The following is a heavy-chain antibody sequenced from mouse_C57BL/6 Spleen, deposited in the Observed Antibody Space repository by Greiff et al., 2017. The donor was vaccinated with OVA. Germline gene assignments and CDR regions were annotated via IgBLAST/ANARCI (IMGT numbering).Heavy chain of an antibody. CDR3: TRAPTGTEYAMEY. D-gene: IGHD4-1*02. CDR2: ISSGGDYI. J-gene: IGHJ4*01. V-gene: IGHV5-9-1*02. CDR1: GFTFSSYA. Sequence: EVQLVESGAGLVKPGGSLKLSCAASGFTFSSYAMSWVRQTPEKSLEWVAYISSGGDYIYYADTVKGRFTISRDNDRNTLYLQMSSLKSEDTAMYYCTRAPTGTEYAMEYGGQGTSVTV.